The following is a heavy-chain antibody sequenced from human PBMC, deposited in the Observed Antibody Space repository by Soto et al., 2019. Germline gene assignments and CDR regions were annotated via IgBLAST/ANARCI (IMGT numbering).Heavy chain of an antibody. CDR2: VAAKNENYVT. CDR1: WYRFGAAG. D-gene: IGHD1-26*01. Sequence: HPGGSLRHSGAASWYRFGAAGLHWVRQASGKGLEWVARVAAKNENYVTTYAASVQGRFSLSRDDSKNSAYLLMNSLKTEDTAIYYCSKYSGRSTIPAALGQGT. CDR3: SKYSGRSTIPAA. J-gene: IGHJ5*02. V-gene: IGHV3-73*01.